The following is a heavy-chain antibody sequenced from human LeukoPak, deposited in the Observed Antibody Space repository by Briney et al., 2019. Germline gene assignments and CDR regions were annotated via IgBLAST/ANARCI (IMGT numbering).Heavy chain of an antibody. V-gene: IGHV1-69*05. Sequence: SVKVSCKASGGTFSSYAISWVRQAPGQGLEWMGRIIPIFGTANYAQKFQGRVTITTDESTSTAYMELSSLRSEDTAVYYCAAGTIPTYDSGSYSYFDYWGQGTLVTVSS. CDR2: IIPIFGTA. D-gene: IGHD3-10*01. CDR1: GGTFSSYA. J-gene: IGHJ4*02. CDR3: AAGTIPTYDSGSYSYFDY.